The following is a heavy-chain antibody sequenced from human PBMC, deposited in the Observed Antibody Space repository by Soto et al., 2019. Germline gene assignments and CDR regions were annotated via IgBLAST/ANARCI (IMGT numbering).Heavy chain of an antibody. V-gene: IGHV3-23*01. CDR3: VRENWGAD. D-gene: IGHD7-27*01. CDR1: GFSFSSYD. CDR2: INVFNGGT. Sequence: AGGSLRLSCAASGFSFSSYDMAWVRQAPGKGLEWVSSINVFNGGTHYADSVKGRFTISRDNSNHTLYLQMNSLRADDTAMYYCVRENWGADWGQGTLVTVSS. J-gene: IGHJ4*02.